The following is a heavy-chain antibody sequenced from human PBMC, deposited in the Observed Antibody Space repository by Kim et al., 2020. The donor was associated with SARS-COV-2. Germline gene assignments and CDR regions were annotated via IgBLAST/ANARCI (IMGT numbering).Heavy chain of an antibody. V-gene: IGHV3-48*03. CDR1: GFTFSSYE. J-gene: IGHJ6*02. D-gene: IGHD3-16*01. CDR3: ATWPYDYVWGSPLGVGLLMPDYYYGMDV. Sequence: GGSLRLSCAASGFTFSSYEMNWVRQAPGKGLEWVSYISSSGSTIYYADSVKGRFTISRDNAKNSLYLQMNSLRAEDTAVYYCATWPYDYVWGSPLGVGLLMPDYYYGMDVWGQGTTVTVSS. CDR2: ISSSGSTI.